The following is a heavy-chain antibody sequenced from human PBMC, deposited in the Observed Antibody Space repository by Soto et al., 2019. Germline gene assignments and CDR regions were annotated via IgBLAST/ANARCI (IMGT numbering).Heavy chain of an antibody. CDR1: GFAFSNYW. J-gene: IGHJ6*02. V-gene: IGHV3-74*01. D-gene: IGHD1-26*01. Sequence: PGGSLRLSCAASGFAFSNYWMHWVRQAPGKGLVWVSHINNDGSSTNYADSVKGRFTISRDNAENMLYLQMNSLRAEDTAVYYCVCGAWEPLYYYYGMDVWGQGTTVTVSS. CDR3: VCGAWEPLYYYYGMDV. CDR2: INNDGSST.